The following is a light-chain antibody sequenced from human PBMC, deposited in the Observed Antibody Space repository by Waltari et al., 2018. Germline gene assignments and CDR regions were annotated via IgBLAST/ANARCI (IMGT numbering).Light chain of an antibody. V-gene: IGLV3-25*03. J-gene: IGLJ1*01. CDR1: ALPKQY. Sequence: SSELTQPPSVSVSPGQTARITCSGDALPKQYAYWYQQKPGQAPLLVMYKDTERPSGIPERFSGSNSGTTVTLTIRGVQPEVEADYYCQSTDSIGTYFFGNGTRVSVL. CDR2: KDT. CDR3: QSTDSIGTYF.